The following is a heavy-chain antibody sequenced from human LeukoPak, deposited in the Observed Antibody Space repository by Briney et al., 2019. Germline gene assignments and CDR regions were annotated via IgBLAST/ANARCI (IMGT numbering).Heavy chain of an antibody. Sequence: PSETLSLTCTVSGGSISSYYWSWIRQPPGKGLEWIGYIYYSGSTNYNPSLKSRVTISVDTSKNQFSLKLSSVTAADTAVYYCARTGGFGELSAWWRDYYYMDVWGKGTMVTISS. D-gene: IGHD3-10*01. V-gene: IGHV4-59*01. CDR3: ARTGGFGELSAWWRDYYYMDV. CDR1: GGSISSYY. CDR2: IYYSGST. J-gene: IGHJ6*03.